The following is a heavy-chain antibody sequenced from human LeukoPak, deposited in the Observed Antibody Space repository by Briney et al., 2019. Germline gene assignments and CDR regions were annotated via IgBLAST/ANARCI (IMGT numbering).Heavy chain of an antibody. CDR2: IYYRGNT. CDR3: ARVDLTYYYDSSGYSPFDY. J-gene: IGHJ4*02. Sequence: SETLSLTCTVSGGSINSSSYYWGWIRQPPGEGLEWIGTIYYRGNTYYNPSLQSRVTISVDTSKNQFSLKLRSVTAADTAVYYCARVDLTYYYDSSGYSPFDYWGQGTLVTVSS. D-gene: IGHD3-22*01. V-gene: IGHV4-39*07. CDR1: GGSINSSSYY.